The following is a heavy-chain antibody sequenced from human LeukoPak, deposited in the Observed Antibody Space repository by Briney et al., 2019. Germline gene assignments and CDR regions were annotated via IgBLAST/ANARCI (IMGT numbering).Heavy chain of an antibody. CDR3: ARDVFHGSGSPYFDS. CDR1: GFTFTSYS. J-gene: IGHJ4*02. Sequence: PGGSLRLSCAASGFTFTSYSMNWVRQAPGKGLEWVSFISSSSIYIYYADSVKGRFTISRDNAKNSLYLQMNSLRAEDTAVYYCARDVFHGSGSPYFDSWGQGALVTVSS. CDR2: ISSSSIYI. V-gene: IGHV3-21*01. D-gene: IGHD3-10*01.